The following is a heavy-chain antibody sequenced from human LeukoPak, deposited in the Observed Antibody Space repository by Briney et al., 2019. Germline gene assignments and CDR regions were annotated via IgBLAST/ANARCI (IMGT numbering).Heavy chain of an antibody. Sequence: GGSLRLSCAASGFTFSSYSMNWVRQAPGKGLEWVSSISSSSSYIYYADSVKGRFTISRDNAKNSLYLQMNSLRPEDTALYYCAKGLNDLYYYYGMDVWGQGTTVTVSS. J-gene: IGHJ6*02. CDR2: ISSSSSYI. CDR1: GFTFSSYS. V-gene: IGHV3-21*04. D-gene: IGHD1-1*01. CDR3: AKGLNDLYYYYGMDV.